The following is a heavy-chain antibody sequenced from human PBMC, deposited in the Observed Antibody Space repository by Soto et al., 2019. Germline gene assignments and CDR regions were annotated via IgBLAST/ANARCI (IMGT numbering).Heavy chain of an antibody. D-gene: IGHD3-22*01. J-gene: IGHJ4*02. CDR3: ARGGVDYYDSSGYYFSPYYFDY. CDR1: GGSISSGGYS. Sequence: QLQLQESGSGLVKPSQTLSLTCAVSGGSISSGGYSWSWIRQPPGKGLEWIGYIYHSGSTYYNPSLKGRVTISVDRSKNQFSLKLSSVTAADTAVYYGARGGVDYYDSSGYYFSPYYFDYWGQGTLVTVSS. V-gene: IGHV4-30-2*01. CDR2: IYHSGST.